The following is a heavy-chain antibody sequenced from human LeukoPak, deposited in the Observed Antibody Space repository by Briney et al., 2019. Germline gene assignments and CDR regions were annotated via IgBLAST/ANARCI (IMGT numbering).Heavy chain of an antibody. Sequence: GASVKVSCKASGYTFTSYDINWVRQATGQGLEWMGGIIPIFGTANYAQKFQGRVTITTDESTSTAYMELSSLRSEDTAVYYCASLRTYYDSSGYYYGPFDYWGQGTLVTVSS. CDR1: GYTFTSYD. CDR2: IIPIFGTA. CDR3: ASLRTYYDSSGYYYGPFDY. V-gene: IGHV1-69*05. D-gene: IGHD3-22*01. J-gene: IGHJ4*02.